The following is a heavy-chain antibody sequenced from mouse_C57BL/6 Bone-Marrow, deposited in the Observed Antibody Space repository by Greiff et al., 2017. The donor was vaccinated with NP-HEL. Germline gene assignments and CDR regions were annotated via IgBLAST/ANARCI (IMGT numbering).Heavy chain of an antibody. CDR1: GYTFTDYY. Sequence: VQLQQSGAELVKPGASVKISCKASGYTFTDYYINWVQQRPGQGLEWIGKIGPGGGSNYYTEKLKGKAALTADKSSRTAFMQPSLLTSEDSTFYFCAKRYYNAKDYWGQGTTLTVSS. V-gene: IGHV1-77*01. CDR2: IGPGGGSN. D-gene: IGHD2-12*01. CDR3: AKRYYNAKDY. J-gene: IGHJ2*01.